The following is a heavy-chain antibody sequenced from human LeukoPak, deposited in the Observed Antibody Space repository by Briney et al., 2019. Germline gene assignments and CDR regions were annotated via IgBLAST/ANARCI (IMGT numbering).Heavy chain of an antibody. V-gene: IGHV3-30*18. CDR1: GFTFSSYG. CDR2: ISYDGSNK. Sequence: GGSLRLSCAASGFTFSSYGMHWVRQAPGKGLEWVAVISYDGSNKYYADSVKGRFTISRDNAKNSLYLQMNSLRAEDTALYYCAKDKEYAFDIWGQGTRVTVSS. J-gene: IGHJ3*02. CDR3: AKDKEYAFDI.